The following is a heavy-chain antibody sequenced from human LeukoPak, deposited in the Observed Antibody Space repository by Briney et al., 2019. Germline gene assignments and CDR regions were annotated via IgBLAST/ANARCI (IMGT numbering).Heavy chain of an antibody. CDR3: ARAGDDFWSGYYHFDY. J-gene: IGHJ4*02. CDR1: GGSFSGYY. CDR2: INHSGST. V-gene: IGHV4-34*01. Sequence: PSETLSLTCAVYGGSFSGYYWSWIRQPPGKGLEWIGEINHSGSTNYNPSLKRRVTISVDTSKNQFSLKLSSVTAADTAVYYCARAGDDFWSGYYHFDYWGQGTLVTVSS. D-gene: IGHD3-3*01.